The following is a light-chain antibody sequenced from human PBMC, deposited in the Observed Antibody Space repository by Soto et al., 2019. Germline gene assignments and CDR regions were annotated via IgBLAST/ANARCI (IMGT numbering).Light chain of an antibody. J-gene: IGKJ5*01. CDR3: QQRSNWPPIT. Sequence: EIVLTQSPATLSLSPGERATLSCRASQSISSYLAWYQQKPGQAPRLLIYDASNRATGIPARFSGSGSGTDFTLTISSLGPEDCAVYYCQQRSNWPPITFGQGTRLEMK. CDR2: DAS. V-gene: IGKV3-11*01. CDR1: QSISSY.